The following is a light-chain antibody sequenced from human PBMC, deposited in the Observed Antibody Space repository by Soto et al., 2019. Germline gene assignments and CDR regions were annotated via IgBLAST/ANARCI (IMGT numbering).Light chain of an antibody. Sequence: EIQITQSPSTLSASVGDRVTITCRASESISSWLAWYQQKPGKAPKLLIYKASSLESGVPSRFSGSGSGTEFTLTISSLQPDDFATYYCQQYNTYSTWTFGQGTKVDIK. J-gene: IGKJ1*01. CDR3: QQYNTYSTWT. V-gene: IGKV1-5*03. CDR2: KAS. CDR1: ESISSW.